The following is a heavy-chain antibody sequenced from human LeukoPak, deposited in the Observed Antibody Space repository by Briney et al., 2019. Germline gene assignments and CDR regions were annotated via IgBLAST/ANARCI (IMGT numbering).Heavy chain of an antibody. CDR3: ARGRRYFDWPSNYYYYMDV. CDR2: IYYSGST. Sequence: SETLSLTCTVSGGSISSYYWSWIRQPPGKGLEWIGYIYYSGSTNYSPSLKSRVTISVDTSKNQFSLKLSSVTAADTAVYYCARGRRYFDWPSNYYYYMDVWGKGTTVTISS. CDR1: GGSISSYY. J-gene: IGHJ6*03. D-gene: IGHD3-9*01. V-gene: IGHV4-59*08.